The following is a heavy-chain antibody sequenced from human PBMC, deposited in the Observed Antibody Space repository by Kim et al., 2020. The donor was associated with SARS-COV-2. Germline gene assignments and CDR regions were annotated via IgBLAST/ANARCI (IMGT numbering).Heavy chain of an antibody. CDR3: AKGRGAEPPYAFDI. CDR2: ISWNSGSI. J-gene: IGHJ3*02. V-gene: IGHV3-9*01. CDR1: GFTFDDYA. Sequence: GGSLRLSCAASGFTFDDYAMHWVRQAPGKGLEWVSGISWNSGSIGYADSVKGRFTISRDNAKNSLYLQMNSLRAEDTALYYCAKGRGAEPPYAFDIWGQGTMVTVSS. D-gene: IGHD1-26*01.